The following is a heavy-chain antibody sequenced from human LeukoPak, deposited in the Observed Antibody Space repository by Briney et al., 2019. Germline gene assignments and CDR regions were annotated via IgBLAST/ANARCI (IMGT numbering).Heavy chain of an antibody. Sequence: PGGSLRLSCVASGFTFSSYTMNWVRQAPGKGLEWVSSISSSSSYIYYADSVKGRFTISRDNAKNSLYLQMNSLRGEDTAVYYCARGLLNSSGWYLYWGQGTLVTVSS. CDR3: ARGLLNSSGWYLY. CDR1: GFTFSSYT. J-gene: IGHJ4*02. V-gene: IGHV3-21*01. CDR2: ISSSSSYI. D-gene: IGHD6-19*01.